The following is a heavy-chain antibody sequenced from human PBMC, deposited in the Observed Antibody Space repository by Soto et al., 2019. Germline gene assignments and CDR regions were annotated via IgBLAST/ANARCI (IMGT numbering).Heavy chain of an antibody. D-gene: IGHD3-3*01. CDR1: GGSISSYD. J-gene: IGHJ4*02. Sequence: SETLSLTCTVSGGSISSYDWSWIRQPPGKGLEWIGYIYYSGSTNYNPSLKSRVTISVDTSKNQFSLKLSSVTAADTAVYYCARVDYDFWSGYFAPFDYWGQGTLVTVSS. CDR2: IYYSGST. V-gene: IGHV4-59*01. CDR3: ARVDYDFWSGYFAPFDY.